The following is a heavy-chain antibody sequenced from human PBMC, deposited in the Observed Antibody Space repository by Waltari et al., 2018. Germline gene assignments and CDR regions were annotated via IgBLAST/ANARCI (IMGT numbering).Heavy chain of an antibody. CDR2: IYHSGST. J-gene: IGHJ3*02. CDR1: GGSISRSNW. D-gene: IGHD3-3*01. CDR3: ARKNTIFGVVIIRDAFDI. V-gene: IGHV4-4*02. Sequence: QVQLQESGPGLVKPSGTLSLTCAVSGGSISRSNWWSWVRQPQGKGLEWIGEIYHSGSTNYNPSLKSRVTISVDKSKNQFSLKLSSVTAADTAVYYCARKNTIFGVVIIRDAFDIWGQGTMVTVSS.